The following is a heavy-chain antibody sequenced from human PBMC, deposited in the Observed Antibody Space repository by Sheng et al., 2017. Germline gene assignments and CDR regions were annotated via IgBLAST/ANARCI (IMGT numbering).Heavy chain of an antibody. J-gene: IGHJ3*02. V-gene: IGHV4-61*02. CDR1: GGSISSGNYY. Sequence: QVQLQESGPGLVKPSQTLSLTCSVSGGSISSGNYYWSWIRQPAGKGLEWIGRIHTSGSTSYNPSLKSRVTISGDTSKNQFSLRLNSVTAADTAVYYCATEGGDGYIIWGQGDNGSPSLQ. CDR3: ATEGGDGYII. D-gene: IGHD5-12*01. CDR2: IHTSGST.